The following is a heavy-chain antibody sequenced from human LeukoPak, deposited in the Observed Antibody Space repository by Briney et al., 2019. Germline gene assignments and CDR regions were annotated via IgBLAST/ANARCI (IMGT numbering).Heavy chain of an antibody. V-gene: IGHV3-15*01. D-gene: IGHD2-8*01. CDR3: TTEPLGYCTNGVCYPINYYYGMDV. Sequence: GGSLRLSCAASGFTFSNAWMSWVRQAPGKGLEWVGRIKSKTDGGTTDYAAPVKGRFTISRDDSKNTLYLQMNSLKTEDTAVYYCTTEPLGYCTNGVCYPINYYYGMDVWGQGTTVTVSS. J-gene: IGHJ6*02. CDR1: GFTFSNAW. CDR2: IKSKTDGGTT.